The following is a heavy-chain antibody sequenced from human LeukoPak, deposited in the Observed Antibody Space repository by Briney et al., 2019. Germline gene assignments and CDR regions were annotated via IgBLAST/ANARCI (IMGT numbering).Heavy chain of an antibody. CDR2: IYYSGST. CDR1: GGSIRSSYYY. Sequence: SETLSLTCTVSGGSIRSSYYYWGWIRQPPGKGLEWIGYIYYSGSTNYNPSLKSRVTISVDTSKNQFSLKLSSVTAVDTAVYYCARVVVGRGLSWFDPWGQGTLVTVSS. V-gene: IGHV4-61*05. D-gene: IGHD1-26*01. J-gene: IGHJ5*02. CDR3: ARVVVGRGLSWFDP.